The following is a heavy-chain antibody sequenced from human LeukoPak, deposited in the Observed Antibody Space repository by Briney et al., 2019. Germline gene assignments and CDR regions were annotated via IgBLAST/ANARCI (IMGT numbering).Heavy chain of an antibody. D-gene: IGHD6-19*01. J-gene: IGHJ4*02. CDR1: GFTVSSNY. CDR3: AKRGSSAWFGFDY. V-gene: IGHV3-23*01. Sequence: PGGSLRLSCAASGFTVSSNYMSWVRQAPGKGLEWVSVISGSGNSAHYADSVRGRFTISRDNSKNTLYLQMNSLRAEDTAVYFCAKRGSSAWFGFDYWGQGALVTVSS. CDR2: ISGSGNSA.